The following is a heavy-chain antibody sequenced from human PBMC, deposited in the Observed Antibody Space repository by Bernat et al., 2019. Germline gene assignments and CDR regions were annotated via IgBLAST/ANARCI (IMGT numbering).Heavy chain of an antibody. D-gene: IGHD6-13*01. J-gene: IGHJ4*02. V-gene: IGHV3-30*18. CDR3: ANGPPSIAAVED. Sequence: QVQLVESGGGVVQPGRSLRLSCAASGFTFSSYGMHWVRQAPGKGLEWVAVISYDGSNKYYADSVKGRFTISRDNSKNTLYLQMNSLRGEDTAVYYCANGPPSIAAVEDWGQGTLVTVSS. CDR2: ISYDGSNK. CDR1: GFTFSSYG.